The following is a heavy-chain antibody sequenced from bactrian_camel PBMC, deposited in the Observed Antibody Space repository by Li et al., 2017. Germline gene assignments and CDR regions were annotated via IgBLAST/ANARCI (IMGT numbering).Heavy chain of an antibody. CDR2: IYTVGGTT. CDR1: GYPYT. Sequence: VQLVESGGGSVQAGGSLRLSCAASGYPYTMAWFRQAPGKEREGVASIYTVGGTTDYSDSVKGRFTISQDNAKNTVYLQLNSLKPEDTATYYCAAKTFGGSRSRYLQADEYNYWGQGTQVTVS. V-gene: IGHV3S1*01. D-gene: IGHD7*01. CDR3: AAKTFGGSRSRYLQADEYNY. J-gene: IGHJ4*01.